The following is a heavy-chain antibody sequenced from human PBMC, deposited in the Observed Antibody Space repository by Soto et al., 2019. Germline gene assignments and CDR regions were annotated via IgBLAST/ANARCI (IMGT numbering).Heavy chain of an antibody. D-gene: IGHD6-13*01. V-gene: IGHV3-30*18. J-gene: IGHJ5*02. CDR3: AKDGAIAAAGTPTRFDP. CDR1: GFTFSSYG. CDR2: ISYDGSNK. Sequence: GGSLRLSCAASGFTFSSYGMHWVRQAPGKGLEWVAVISYDGSNKYYADSVKGRFTISRDNSKNTLYLQMNSLRAEDTAVYYCAKDGAIAAAGTPTRFDPWGQGTLVTVSS.